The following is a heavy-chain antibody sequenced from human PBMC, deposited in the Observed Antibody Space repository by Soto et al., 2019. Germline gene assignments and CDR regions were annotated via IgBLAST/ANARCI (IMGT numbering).Heavy chain of an antibody. CDR1: GFTFGNYG. CDR2: IWFDGSDK. Sequence: GGSLRLSCAASGFTFGNYGMHWVRQAPGKGLEWVALIWFDGSDKYYADSVKGRFTMSRDNSKNTVYLQMNSLRAEDTAMYYCARLYCSSPSCYSVGAFEIRGQGTMVTVSS. D-gene: IGHD2-2*01. J-gene: IGHJ3*02. V-gene: IGHV3-33*01. CDR3: ARLYCSSPSCYSVGAFEI.